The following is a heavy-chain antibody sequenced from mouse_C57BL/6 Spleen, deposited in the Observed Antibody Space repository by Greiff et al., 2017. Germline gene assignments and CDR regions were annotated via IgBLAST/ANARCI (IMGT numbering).Heavy chain of an antibody. D-gene: IGHD1-1*01. J-gene: IGHJ1*03. V-gene: IGHV1-4*01. Sequence: VQRVESGAELARPGASVQMSCKASGYTFTSYTMHWVKQRPGQGLAWIGYINPSSGYTKYNQKFKDKATLTADKSSSTADMQLSSLTSEDCAVYYCARNYGSSYGYGDVWGTGTTVTVSS. CDR2: INPSSGYT. CDR1: GYTFTSYT. CDR3: ARNYGSSYGYGDV.